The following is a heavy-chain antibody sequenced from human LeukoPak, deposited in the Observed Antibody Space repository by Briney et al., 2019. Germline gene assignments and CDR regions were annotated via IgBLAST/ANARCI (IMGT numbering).Heavy chain of an antibody. D-gene: IGHD1-26*01. Sequence: GGSLRLSCAASGLTFSSYWMSWVRQAPGKGLEWVANIKQDGSEKYYVDSVKGRFTISRDNAKNSLYLQMNSLRAEDTAVYYCARGRETGDDAFDIWGQGTMVTVSS. CDR3: ARGRETGDDAFDI. CDR1: GLTFSSYW. V-gene: IGHV3-7*01. J-gene: IGHJ3*02. CDR2: IKQDGSEK.